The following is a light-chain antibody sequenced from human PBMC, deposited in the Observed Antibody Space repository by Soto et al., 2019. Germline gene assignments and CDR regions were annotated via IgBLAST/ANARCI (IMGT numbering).Light chain of an antibody. CDR3: QQRSNWPVT. V-gene: IGKV3-11*01. Sequence: EIVLTQSPGTLSLSPGERATLSCRASQSVSSYLAWYQQKPGQAPRLLIYDASTRATGISARFSGSGSGTDFTLTISSLEPEDFAMYYCQQRSNWPVTFGQGIKVEVK. J-gene: IGKJ1*01. CDR2: DAS. CDR1: QSVSSY.